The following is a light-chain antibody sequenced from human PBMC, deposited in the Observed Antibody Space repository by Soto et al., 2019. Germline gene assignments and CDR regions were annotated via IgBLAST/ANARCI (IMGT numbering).Light chain of an antibody. Sequence: DVVMTQSPFSLSVTLGQPASISCRSSQSLVYSDGNTYLHWFQQRPGQSPRRLIYEVSNRDSGVPDRFSGSGSGTDFTLTISSLEPEDFAVYYCQQRSNWPPEITFGQGTRLEIK. CDR2: EVS. CDR1: QSLVYSDGNTY. CDR3: QQRSNWPPEIT. V-gene: IGKV2-30*01. J-gene: IGKJ5*01.